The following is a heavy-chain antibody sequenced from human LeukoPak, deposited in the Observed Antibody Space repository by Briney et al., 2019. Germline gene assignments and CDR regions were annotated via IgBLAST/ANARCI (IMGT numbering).Heavy chain of an antibody. Sequence: GGSLRLSCAASGFTFSDYELNWVSQAPGKGLEWVSYISSSGRRIYYADSVKDRFTISRDNAKNSLYLQMNSLRADDTAIYYCARGPRDPTEYCSRGTCSPTYEVWGQGTLVTVSS. CDR2: ISSSGRRI. V-gene: IGHV3-48*03. CDR3: ARGPRDPTEYCSRGTCSPTYEV. J-gene: IGHJ4*02. D-gene: IGHD2-15*01. CDR1: GFTFSDYE.